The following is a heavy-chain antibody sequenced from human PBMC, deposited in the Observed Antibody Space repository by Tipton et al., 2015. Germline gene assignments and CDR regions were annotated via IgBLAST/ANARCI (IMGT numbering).Heavy chain of an antibody. D-gene: IGHD6-19*01. CDR2: IKQDGSEK. CDR3: ARDSIYNSGWYVTYYYGMDV. J-gene: IGHJ6*02. Sequence: VQLVQSGGGLIQPGGSLRLSCAASGFSVSTNYMSWVRQAPGKGLEWVANIKQDGSEKYYVDSVKGRFTISRDNAKNSLYLQMNSLRAEDTAVYYCARDSIYNSGWYVTYYYGMDVWGQGTTVTVSS. V-gene: IGHV3-7*01. CDR1: GFSVSTNY.